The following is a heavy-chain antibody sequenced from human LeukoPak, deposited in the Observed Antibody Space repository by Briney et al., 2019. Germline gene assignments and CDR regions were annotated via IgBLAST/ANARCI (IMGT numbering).Heavy chain of an antibody. V-gene: IGHV3-21*01. CDR3: AKTPRPSGPFDP. CDR1: GFTFSSYN. Sequence: PGGSLRLSCAASGFTFSSYNMNWVRQAPGKGLDWVSSISTTSTYISYTDSVKGRFTISRDNAKNSLYLQMNSLRVEDTALYYCAKTPRPSGPFDPWGQGTLVTVSS. CDR2: ISTTSTYI. D-gene: IGHD4-23*01. J-gene: IGHJ5*02.